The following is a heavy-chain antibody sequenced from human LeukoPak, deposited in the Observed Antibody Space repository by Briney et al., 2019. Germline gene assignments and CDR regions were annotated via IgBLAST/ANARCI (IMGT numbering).Heavy chain of an antibody. J-gene: IGHJ4*02. CDR2: IRYDGSNK. CDR3: AKVSVTYSDGRDY. Sequence: GGSLRLSCAASGFTFSSYGMHWVRQAPGKGLEWVAFIRYDGSNKYYADSVKGRFTISRDNSKNTLYLQMNSLRAEDTAVYYCAKVSVTYSDGRDYWGQGTLVTVSS. CDR1: GFTFSSYG. D-gene: IGHD2-15*01. V-gene: IGHV3-30*02.